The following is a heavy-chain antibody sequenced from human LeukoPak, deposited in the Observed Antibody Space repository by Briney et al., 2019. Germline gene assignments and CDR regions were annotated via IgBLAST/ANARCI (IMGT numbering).Heavy chain of an antibody. CDR1: GGSISSGGYY. CDR3: ARGNIGSGSYSSGYYYYGMDV. Sequence: SETLSLTCTVSGGSISSGGYYWSWIRQDPGKGLEWIGYIYYSGSTYYNPSLKSRVTISVDTSKNQFSLKLSSVTAADTAVYYCARGNIGSGSYSSGYYYYGMDVWGQGTTVTVSS. D-gene: IGHD3-10*01. J-gene: IGHJ6*02. CDR2: IYYSGST. V-gene: IGHV4-31*03.